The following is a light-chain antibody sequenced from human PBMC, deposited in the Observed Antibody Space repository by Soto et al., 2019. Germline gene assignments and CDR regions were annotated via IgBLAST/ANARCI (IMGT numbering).Light chain of an antibody. J-gene: IGLJ1*01. V-gene: IGLV2-11*01. CDR3: CSYAGSYTFV. Sequence: QSVLTQPRSVSGSPGQSVTIPCTGTSSDVGVYNYVSWYQQYPGKAPKIMINDVSKRPSGVPDRFSGSKSDNTASLTISGLQAEDEADYYCCSYAGSYTFVFGIGTKVTVL. CDR1: SSDVGVYNY. CDR2: DVS.